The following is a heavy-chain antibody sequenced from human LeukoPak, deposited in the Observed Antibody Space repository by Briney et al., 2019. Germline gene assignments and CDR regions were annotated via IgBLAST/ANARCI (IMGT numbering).Heavy chain of an antibody. Sequence: PGGSLRLSCAASGFTFSSYAMSWVRQAPGKGLEWVSAISGSGGSTYYADSVKGGFTISRDNSKNTLYLQMNSLRAEDTAVYYCAKDEYCSSTSCYYYYYYGMDVWGQGTTVTVSS. CDR1: GFTFSSYA. CDR3: AKDEYCSSTSCYYYYYYGMDV. V-gene: IGHV3-23*01. J-gene: IGHJ6*02. CDR2: ISGSGGST. D-gene: IGHD2-2*01.